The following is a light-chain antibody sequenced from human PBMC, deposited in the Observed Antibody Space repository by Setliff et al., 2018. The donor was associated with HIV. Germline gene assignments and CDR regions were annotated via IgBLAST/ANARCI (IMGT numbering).Light chain of an antibody. V-gene: IGLV2-14*03. Sequence: QSALAQPASVSGSPGQSITISCTGTSSDVGGYDFVSWCQFHPGRAPRLMIYDVNKRSSGVSNRFSGSKSGDTASLTISGLQAEDEADYFCSSYTSSTTFLVFGGGTKVTVL. CDR2: DVN. CDR3: SSYTSSTTFLV. CDR1: SSDVGGYDF. J-gene: IGLJ3*02.